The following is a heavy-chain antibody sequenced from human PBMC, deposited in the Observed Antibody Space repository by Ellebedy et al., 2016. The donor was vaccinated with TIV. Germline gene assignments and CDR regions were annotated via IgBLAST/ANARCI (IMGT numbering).Heavy chain of an antibody. J-gene: IGHJ2*01. CDR2: ISAYNGNR. CDR3: ARGNSGPRRWYFDL. D-gene: IGHD6-19*01. V-gene: IGHV1-18*04. Sequence: AASVKVSCKASGYTFTSSGISWARQAPGQGLEWMAWISAYNGNRNYAQKIQGRVTMTTDTSTSTASMELRNLRYDDTAVYYCARGNSGPRRWYFDLWGRGTLVTVSS. CDR1: GYTFTSSG.